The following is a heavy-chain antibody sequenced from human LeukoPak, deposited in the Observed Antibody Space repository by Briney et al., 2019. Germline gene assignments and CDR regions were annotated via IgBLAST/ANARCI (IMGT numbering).Heavy chain of an antibody. J-gene: IGHJ6*02. V-gene: IGHV4-59*08. CDR2: IYYSGST. CDR1: GGSIRSYY. CDR3: ARHLSGDYYYGMDV. Sequence: SETLSLTCTVSGGSIRSYYWSWIRQPPGKGLEWIGYIYYSGSTNYNPSLKSRVTISVDTSKNQFSLKLSSVTAADTAVYYCARHLSGDYYYGMDVWGQGTTVTVSS. D-gene: IGHD4-17*01.